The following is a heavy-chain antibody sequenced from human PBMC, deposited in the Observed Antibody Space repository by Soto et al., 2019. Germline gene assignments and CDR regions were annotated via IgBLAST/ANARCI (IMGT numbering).Heavy chain of an antibody. CDR3: ATGRVLYGSEY. J-gene: IGHJ4*02. D-gene: IGHD3-10*01. Sequence: QVQLQESGPGLVKPSETLSLTCTVSGGSISSYYWSWIRQPPGRGLQWIGYIYHTESITYNYHPSLKSRVTISLDTSKNQFSLKLTSVTAADTAVYYCATGRVLYGSEYWGQGTLVTVSS. CDR2: IYHTESITY. CDR1: GGSISSYY. V-gene: IGHV4-59*03.